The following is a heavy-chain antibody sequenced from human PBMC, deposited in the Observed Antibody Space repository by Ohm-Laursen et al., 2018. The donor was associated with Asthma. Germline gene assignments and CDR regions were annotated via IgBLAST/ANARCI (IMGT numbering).Heavy chain of an antibody. CDR1: GFTFSSYG. CDR2: IWYDGSNK. D-gene: IGHD6-19*01. CDR3: ARDGDGSGWDFYFDY. V-gene: IGHV3-33*08. Sequence: SLRLSCAASGFTFSSYGMHWVRQAPGKGLEWVAVIWYDGSNKYYADSVKGRFTISRDNAKNSLYLQMNSLRAEDTAVYYCARDGDGSGWDFYFDYWGQGTLVTVSS. J-gene: IGHJ4*02.